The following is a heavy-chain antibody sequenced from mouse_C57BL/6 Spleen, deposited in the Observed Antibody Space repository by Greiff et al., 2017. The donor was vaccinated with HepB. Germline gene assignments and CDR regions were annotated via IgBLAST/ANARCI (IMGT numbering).Heavy chain of an antibody. Sequence: QVQLQQSGAELVMPGASVKLSCKASGYTFTSYWMHWVKQRPGQGLEWIGEIDPSDSYTNYNQKFKGKSTLTVDKSSSTAYMQLSSLTSEDSAVYYCARKGDGYDDYFDYWGQGTTLTVSS. CDR3: ARKGDGYDDYFDY. V-gene: IGHV1-69*01. J-gene: IGHJ2*01. CDR1: GYTFTSYW. CDR2: IDPSDSYT. D-gene: IGHD2-2*01.